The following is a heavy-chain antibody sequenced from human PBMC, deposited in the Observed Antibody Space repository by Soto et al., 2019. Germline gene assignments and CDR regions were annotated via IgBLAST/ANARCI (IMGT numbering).Heavy chain of an antibody. CDR1: GYTFSNYV. Sequence: QVQLVQSGAEVKKPGASVKVSCQGSGYTFSNYVIHWLRQAPGQGLEWMCWINGGNGNTKYSQKFQDRVTMTRDTSARTAYMELSSLRSEDTAVYYCARASPLVRGGDPPEYFQYWGQGTLVTVSS. J-gene: IGHJ1*01. D-gene: IGHD2-21*02. V-gene: IGHV1-3*01. CDR3: ARASPLVRGGDPPEYFQY. CDR2: INGGNGNT.